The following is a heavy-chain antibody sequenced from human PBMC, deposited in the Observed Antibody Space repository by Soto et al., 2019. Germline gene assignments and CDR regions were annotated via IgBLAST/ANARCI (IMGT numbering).Heavy chain of an antibody. D-gene: IGHD5-12*01. J-gene: IGHJ4*02. CDR3: ARYTVATINVDY. CDR1: GFSIHRGGSY. CDR2: IYYSGNT. V-gene: IGHV4-31*03. Sequence: PSGTPSLTCPFSGFSIHRGGSYLAWFRQPPGQGLEWIGYIYYSGNTSYNPSLKNRVTMSVDPSKNQFSLMLSSVTAADTAVYYCARYTVATINVDYWGQGTLVTVSS.